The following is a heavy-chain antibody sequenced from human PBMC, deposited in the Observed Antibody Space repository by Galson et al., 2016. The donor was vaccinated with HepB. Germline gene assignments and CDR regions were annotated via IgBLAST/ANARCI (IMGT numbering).Heavy chain of an antibody. CDR3: ARYYILTGFSYFFDS. J-gene: IGHJ4*02. V-gene: IGHV4-39*01. CDR2: MYYSGST. Sequence: WVRQPPGKGLEWLAFMYYSGSTYYNPSLKSRLTISLDMSKNQFSLKLSSVTAADTALYYCARYYILTGFSYFFDSWGQGMLVTVSS. D-gene: IGHD3-9*01.